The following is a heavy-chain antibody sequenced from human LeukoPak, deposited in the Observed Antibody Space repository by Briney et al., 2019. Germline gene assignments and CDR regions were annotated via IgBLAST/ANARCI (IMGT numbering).Heavy chain of an antibody. J-gene: IGHJ4*02. CDR2: ISYDGSNK. D-gene: IGHD3-10*01. Sequence: PGGSMRLSCAASGFTFSKYGIHWVRQAPGKGLEWVAVISYDGSNKYYADSVKGRFTISRENSKNTLHLQMNSLRAEDTAVYYCAKDHYYYGSGIYFMHYFDYWGQGTLVTVSS. CDR3: AKDHYYYGSGIYFMHYFDY. V-gene: IGHV3-30*19. CDR1: GFTFSKYG.